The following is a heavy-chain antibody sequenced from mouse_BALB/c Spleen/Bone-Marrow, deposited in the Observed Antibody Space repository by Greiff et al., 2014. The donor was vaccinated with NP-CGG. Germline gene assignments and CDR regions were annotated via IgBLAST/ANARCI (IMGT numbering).Heavy chain of an antibody. CDR1: GYSITSGYS. Sequence: EVQLQQSGPDLVKPSQSLSLTCTVTGYSITSGYSWHWIRQFPGNKLEWMSYIHYSAGTNYNPSLKSRISITRDTSKNQFFLQLNSVTTEDTATYYCARSNGYYAMDYWGQGTSVTVSS. J-gene: IGHJ4*01. CDR3: ARSNGYYAMDY. CDR2: IHYSAGT. V-gene: IGHV3-1*02.